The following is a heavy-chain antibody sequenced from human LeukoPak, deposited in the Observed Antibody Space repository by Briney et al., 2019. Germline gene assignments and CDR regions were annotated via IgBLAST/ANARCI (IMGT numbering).Heavy chain of an antibody. J-gene: IGHJ4*02. D-gene: IGHD4-17*01. V-gene: IGHV4-59*01. CDR1: VGSLTSTY. CDR3: ARVSAYGDYAGTLDY. Sequence: SETLSLTCTVSVGSLTSTYWSWIRQPPGRGLGWIGYIYYSGSTNYNPSLKSRLSISVDTSKNQFSLRLSSVTAADAAVYYCARVSAYGDYAGTLDYWGQGTLVTVSS. CDR2: IYYSGST.